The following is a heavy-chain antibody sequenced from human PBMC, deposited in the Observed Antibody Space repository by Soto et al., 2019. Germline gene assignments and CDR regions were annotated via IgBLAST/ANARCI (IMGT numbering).Heavy chain of an antibody. J-gene: IGHJ6*02. CDR3: ARITVTTWGKIYYYYGMDV. D-gene: IGHD4-4*01. CDR1: GGTFSSYA. CDR2: IIPVFGTA. V-gene: IGHV1-69*13. Sequence: GASVKVSCKASGGTFSSYAISWVRQAPGQRLEWMGGIIPVFGTAIYAQKFQGRVTITADESTSTAYMELSSLRSEDTAVYYCARITVTTWGKIYYYYGMDVWGQGTTVTVSS.